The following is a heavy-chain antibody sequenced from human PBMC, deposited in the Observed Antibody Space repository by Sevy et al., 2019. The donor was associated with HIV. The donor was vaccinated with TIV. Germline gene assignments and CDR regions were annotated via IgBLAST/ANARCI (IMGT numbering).Heavy chain of an antibody. J-gene: IGHJ3*02. CDR1: GFTFSSYS. D-gene: IGHD3-10*01. CDR3: ARDSSDQLWFGELFHHDAFDI. V-gene: IGHV3-48*02. CDR2: ISSSSSTI. Sequence: GGSLRLSCAASGFTFSSYSMNWVRQAPGKGLEWVSYISSSSSTIYYADSVKGRFTISRDNAKNSLYLQMNSLRDEDTAVYYCARDSSDQLWFGELFHHDAFDIWGQGTMVTVSS.